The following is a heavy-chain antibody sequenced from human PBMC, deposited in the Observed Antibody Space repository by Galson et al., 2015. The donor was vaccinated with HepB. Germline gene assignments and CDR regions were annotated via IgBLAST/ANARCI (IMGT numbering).Heavy chain of an antibody. V-gene: IGHV3-53*05. J-gene: IGHJ4*02. CDR2: IYSGGST. CDR3: ARDPSRRGGDSLDY. CDR1: GFTVSSNY. D-gene: IGHD2-21*01. Sequence: SLRLSCAASGFTVSSNYMSWVRQAPGKGLEWVSVIYSGGSTYYADSVKGRFTISRDNSKNTLYLQMNSLRAEDTAVYYCARDPSRRGGDSLDYWGQGTLVTVSS.